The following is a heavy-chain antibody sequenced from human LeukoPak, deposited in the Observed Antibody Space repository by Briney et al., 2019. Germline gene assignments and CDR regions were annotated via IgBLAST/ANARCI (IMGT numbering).Heavy chain of an antibody. CDR2: IYYSGTT. Sequence: SETLSFTCTVSGGSISSYYWSWIRRPPGKGLEWIGYIYYSGTTNYNPSLKSRVTISVDTSKNQFSLKLSSVTAADTAVYYCARGVYIAAAQYGYWGQGTLVTVSS. J-gene: IGHJ4*02. CDR3: ARGVYIAAAQYGY. D-gene: IGHD6-13*01. CDR1: GGSISSYY. V-gene: IGHV4-59*01.